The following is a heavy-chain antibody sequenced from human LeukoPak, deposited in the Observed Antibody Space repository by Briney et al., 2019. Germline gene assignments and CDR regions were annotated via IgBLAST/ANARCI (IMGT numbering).Heavy chain of an antibody. V-gene: IGHV3-53*01. J-gene: IGHJ4*02. CDR1: GFTVSSNY. CDR3: ARWGYSNPFDY. D-gene: IGHD4-11*01. Sequence: PGGSLRLSCAVSGFTVSSNYMSWVRQAPGKGLEWVSVIYSGGSTYYADSVKGRFTISRDNSKNTLYLQMNSLRAEDTAVYYCARWGYSNPFDYWGQGTLVTVSS. CDR2: IYSGGST.